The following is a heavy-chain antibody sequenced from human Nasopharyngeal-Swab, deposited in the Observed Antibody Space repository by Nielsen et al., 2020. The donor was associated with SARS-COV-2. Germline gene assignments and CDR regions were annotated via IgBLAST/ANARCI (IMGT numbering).Heavy chain of an antibody. CDR2: ISSSGSTI. Sequence: GESLKISCAASGFTFSSYSMNWVRQAPGKGLEWVSSISSSGSTIYYADSVKGRFTISRDNAKNSLYLQMNSLRAEDTAVYHCASRWRGYWGQGTLVTVSS. CDR3: ASRWRGY. J-gene: IGHJ4*02. V-gene: IGHV3-48*04. D-gene: IGHD4-23*01. CDR1: GFTFSSYS.